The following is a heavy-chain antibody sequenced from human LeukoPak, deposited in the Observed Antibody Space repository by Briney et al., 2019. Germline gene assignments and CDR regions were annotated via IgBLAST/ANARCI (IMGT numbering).Heavy chain of an antibody. V-gene: IGHV3-53*05. D-gene: IGHD6-13*01. Sequence: GGSLRLSCAASGFTVSSNYMSWVRQAPGKGLEWVSVIYSGGSTYYADSVKGRFTISRDNAKNSLYLQMNSLRAEDTALYYCAKDDHSSSWYEGWFDPWGQGTLVTVSS. CDR2: IYSGGST. CDR3: AKDDHSSSWYEGWFDP. J-gene: IGHJ5*02. CDR1: GFTVSSNY.